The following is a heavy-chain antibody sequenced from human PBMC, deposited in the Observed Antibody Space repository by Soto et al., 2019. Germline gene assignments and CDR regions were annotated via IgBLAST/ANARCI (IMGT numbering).Heavy chain of an antibody. CDR1: GYTFTSYY. D-gene: IGHD3-22*01. V-gene: IGHV1-46*01. CDR2: INPSGGST. J-gene: IGHJ4*02. CDR3: AGGPTYYYDSSGYNFDY. Sequence: ASVKVSCKASGYTFTSYYMHWVRQAPGQGLEWMGIINPSGGSTSYAQKFQGRVTMTRDTSTSTVYMELSSLRSEDTAVYYCAGGPTYYYDSSGYNFDYWGQGTLVTVSS.